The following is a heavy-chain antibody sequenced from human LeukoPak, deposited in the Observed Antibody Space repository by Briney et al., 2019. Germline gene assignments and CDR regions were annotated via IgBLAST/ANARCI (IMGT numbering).Heavy chain of an antibody. CDR1: GFTFSTYG. Sequence: PGGSLRLSCAASGFTFSTYGMHWVRQAPGKGLEWVAFIRNDGTNKYYADSVKGRLTISRDNSKNTLYVQMNNLRAEDTAVYYCGKAGSSASHNWFDPWGQGTLVTVSS. CDR2: IRNDGTNK. CDR3: GKAGSSASHNWFDP. D-gene: IGHD6-19*01. J-gene: IGHJ5*02. V-gene: IGHV3-30*02.